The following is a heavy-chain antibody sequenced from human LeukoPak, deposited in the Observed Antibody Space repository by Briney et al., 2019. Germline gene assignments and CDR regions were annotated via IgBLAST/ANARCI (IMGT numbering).Heavy chain of an antibody. CDR1: GFTFSSYW. CDR2: INNNGRTT. V-gene: IGHV3-74*01. Sequence: QAGGSLRLSCAASGFTFSSYWMHWVRHVPGKGLVWVSHINNNGRTTSYADSVKGRFTISRDNAKNTLYLQMNSLRAEDTAVYYCRAYAGGIDYWGQGTLVTVSS. J-gene: IGHJ4*02. CDR3: RAYAGGIDY. D-gene: IGHD1-26*01.